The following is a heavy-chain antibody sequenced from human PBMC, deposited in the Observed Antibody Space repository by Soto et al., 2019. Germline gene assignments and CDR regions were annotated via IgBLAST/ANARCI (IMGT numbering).Heavy chain of an antibody. CDR2: VDNGGSPI. V-gene: IGHV3-48*01. CDR3: ARDFSSITMIVVDAPRYYYYGMDV. J-gene: IGHJ6*02. D-gene: IGHD3-22*01. Sequence: GGSLRLSCAASGFTFSSWGMNWVRQAPGKGLEWISYVDNGGSPIYYADSVKGRFTISRDNAKNSLYLQMNSLRAEDTAVYYCARDFSSITMIVVDAPRYYYYGMDVWGQGTTVTVSS. CDR1: GFTFSSWG.